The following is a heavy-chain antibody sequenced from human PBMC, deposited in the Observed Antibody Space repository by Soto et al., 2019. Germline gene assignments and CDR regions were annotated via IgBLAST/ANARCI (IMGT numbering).Heavy chain of an antibody. J-gene: IGHJ4*02. CDR3: ARDVGVVGATLDY. CDR2: IWYDGSKK. CDR1: GFTFKSYG. Sequence: QVQLVESGGGVVQPGRSLRLSCATSGFTFKSYGMHWVRQAPGKGLEWVAVIWYDGSKKYYADSVKGRFTISRDDSKNTLYLQMNSPRGEDTAIYYCARDVGVVGATLDYWGQGTLVTVSS. D-gene: IGHD1-26*01. V-gene: IGHV3-33*01.